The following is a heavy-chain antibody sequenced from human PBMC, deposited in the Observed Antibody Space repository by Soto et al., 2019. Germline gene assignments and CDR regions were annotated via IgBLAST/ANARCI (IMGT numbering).Heavy chain of an antibody. CDR2: ISAYSGNT. Sequence: QVQLVQSGAEVKKPGASVKVSCKASGYTFTSYDINWVRQAPGQGLEWMGWISAYSGNTNYAQKFQGRVTMTTDTSTTTAYMELRSLISDDTAGYYCARYYDTSGYRRPFDYWGQGTLVTVSS. D-gene: IGHD3-22*01. CDR1: GYTFTSYD. V-gene: IGHV1-18*01. J-gene: IGHJ4*02. CDR3: ARYYDTSGYRRPFDY.